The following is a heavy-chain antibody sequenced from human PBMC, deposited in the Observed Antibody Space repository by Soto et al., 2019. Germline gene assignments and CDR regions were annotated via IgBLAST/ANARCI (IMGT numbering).Heavy chain of an antibody. CDR3: ARVAGNKVVAASNFDY. V-gene: IGHV4-31*03. J-gene: IGHJ4*02. D-gene: IGHD2-15*01. CDR1: GGSISSGGYY. Sequence: SETLSLTCTVSGGSISSGGYYWSWIRQHPGKGLEWIGYIYYSGSTYYNPSLKSRVTISVDTSKNQFSLKLSSVTAADTAVYYCARVAGNKVVAASNFDYWGQGTLVTVSS. CDR2: IYYSGST.